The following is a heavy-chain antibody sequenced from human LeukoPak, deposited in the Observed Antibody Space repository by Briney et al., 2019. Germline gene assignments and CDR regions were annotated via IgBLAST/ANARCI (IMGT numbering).Heavy chain of an antibody. CDR1: GYTFTSYG. D-gene: IGHD3-10*01. CDR2: ISAYNGNT. V-gene: IGHV1-18*01. CDR3: ARGGHRRYYTSGSAFDP. J-gene: IGHJ5*02. Sequence: ASVKVSCKASGYTFTSYGISWVRQAPGQGLEWMGWISAYNGNTNYAQNLQGRVTMTTDTSTSTAYMELKSLGSDDTAVYYCARGGHRRYYTSGSAFDPWGQGTLVTVSS.